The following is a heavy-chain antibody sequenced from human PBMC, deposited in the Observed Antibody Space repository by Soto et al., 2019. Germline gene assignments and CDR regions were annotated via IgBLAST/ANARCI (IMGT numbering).Heavy chain of an antibody. D-gene: IGHD7-27*01. Sequence: QVQLQESGPGLVRPSQTLSLTCTVSGDSISSGDSCWSWIRQPPDKGLEWIGHIYHGGSTYNNPSLKSRVSPSXXTSKTQFSLKLSSVSAADTAVYYCARGPSGDKVDYWGQGTLVTVSS. V-gene: IGHV4-30-4*01. J-gene: IGHJ4*02. CDR2: IYHGGST. CDR1: GDSISSGDSC. CDR3: ARGPSGDKVDY.